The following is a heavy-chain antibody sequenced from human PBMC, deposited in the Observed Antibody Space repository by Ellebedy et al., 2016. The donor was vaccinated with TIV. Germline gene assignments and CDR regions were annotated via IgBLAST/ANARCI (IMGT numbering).Heavy chain of an antibody. CDR2: FGGRSTTT. V-gene: IGHV3-23*01. Sequence: GESLKISCEASGFTFSSYAMSWLRQAPGKGLEWVSVFGGRSTTTYCADSVKGRFTISRDNSKNTLFLQMNSLRGDDTARYYCAKISPTHRGAFDIWGQGTMVTVSS. CDR3: AKISPTHRGAFDI. CDR1: GFTFSSYA. D-gene: IGHD3-3*02. J-gene: IGHJ3*02.